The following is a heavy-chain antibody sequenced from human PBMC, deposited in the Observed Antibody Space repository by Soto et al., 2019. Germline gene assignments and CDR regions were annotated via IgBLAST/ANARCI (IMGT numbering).Heavy chain of an antibody. CDR1: GVSVSNRTHY. Sequence: PSETLSLTCEVSGVSVSNRTHYWTWIRQPPGKGLEWIGFLYYGGTNYNPSLKSRLTIALDTSKNQISLNLSSVTAADTAVYYCVRALGLTARPADKYYYYALDVWGQGTTVTVSS. CDR3: VRALGLTARPADKYYYYALDV. J-gene: IGHJ6*02. D-gene: IGHD2-2*01. V-gene: IGHV4-61*01. CDR2: LYYGGT.